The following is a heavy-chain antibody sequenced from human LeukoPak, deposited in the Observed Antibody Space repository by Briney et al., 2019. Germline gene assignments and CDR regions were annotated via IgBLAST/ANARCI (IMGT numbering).Heavy chain of an antibody. CDR3: ARSGSYVSAYNWFDP. Sequence: ASVKVSCKASGYTFTNYYMHWVRQAPGQGLEWMGIINPNSGSTRYAQEFQGRVSMTRDMSTSTVYMELNSLRSEDTAVYYCARSGSYVSAYNWFDPWGQGTLVTVFS. J-gene: IGHJ5*02. CDR1: GYTFTNYY. D-gene: IGHD1-26*01. CDR2: INPNSGST. V-gene: IGHV1-46*01.